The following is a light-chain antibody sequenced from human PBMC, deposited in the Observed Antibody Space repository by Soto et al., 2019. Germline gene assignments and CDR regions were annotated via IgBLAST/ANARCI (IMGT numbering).Light chain of an antibody. CDR1: SSNIGAGYD. Sequence: LTQPPSVYGAPGQRVTISCTGSSSNIGAGYDVHWYQQLPGTAPKLLIYGNSNRPSGGPDRFSGSKSGTSASLAITGLQAEDEADYYCQSYDSSLSGYVFGTGTKVTVL. J-gene: IGLJ1*01. V-gene: IGLV1-40*01. CDR2: GNS. CDR3: QSYDSSLSGYV.